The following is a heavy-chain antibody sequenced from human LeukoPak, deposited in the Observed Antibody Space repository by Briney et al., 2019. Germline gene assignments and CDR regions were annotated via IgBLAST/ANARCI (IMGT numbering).Heavy chain of an antibody. CDR1: GFSLSDSY. CDR3: STDPRLLIY. V-gene: IGHV3-11*01. Sequence: GGALRLSCVVSGFSLSDSYMTWNRQTPGKGLEWLAYISGSGSDIYYADSVKGRFTISRDNAKNSLYLQMNSLRPEYTALYYCSTDPRLLIYWGHGTLVTVSS. J-gene: IGHJ4*01. D-gene: IGHD2-8*01. CDR2: ISGSGSDI.